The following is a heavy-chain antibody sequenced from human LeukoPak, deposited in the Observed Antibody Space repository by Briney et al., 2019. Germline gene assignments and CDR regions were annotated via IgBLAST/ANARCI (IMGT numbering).Heavy chain of an antibody. J-gene: IGHJ4*02. D-gene: IGHD5-12*01. CDR1: GFSLSAAW. V-gene: IGHV3-7*01. CDR2: IKNDGSDK. Sequence: GGSLRLSCEASGFSLSAAWMTWVRQAPGKGLEWVATIKNDGSDKYYVDSVKGRFTLSRDNAKNSVYLQMNSLRVEDTAVYYCVNLGYSDGGQGTLVTVSS. CDR3: VNLGYSD.